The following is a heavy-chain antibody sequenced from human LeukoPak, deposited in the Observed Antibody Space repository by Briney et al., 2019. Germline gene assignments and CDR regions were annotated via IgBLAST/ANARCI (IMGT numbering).Heavy chain of an antibody. CDR1: GSRFTSYW. CDR2: IDPSDSYT. Sequence: GGSLRISCKGSGSRFTSYWISWVRQMPGKGLEWMGRIDPSDSYTNYSPSFQGHVTISADKSISTAYLQWSSLKASDTAMYYCARGQIGQTTDYWGQGTLVTVSS. D-gene: IGHD1-1*01. V-gene: IGHV5-10-1*01. J-gene: IGHJ4*02. CDR3: ARGQIGQTTDY.